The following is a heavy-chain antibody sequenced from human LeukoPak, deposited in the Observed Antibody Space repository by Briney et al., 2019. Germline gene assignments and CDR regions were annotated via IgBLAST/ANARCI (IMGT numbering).Heavy chain of an antibody. CDR1: GFTFSSYA. CDR2: ISYDGSNK. D-gene: IGHD3-22*01. V-gene: IGHV3-30-3*01. Sequence: GGSLTLSCAASGFTFSSYAMHWVRQAPGKGLEWVAVISYDGSNKYYADSVKGRFTISRDNSKNTLYLQMNSLRAEDTAVYYCARESYPYYYDSSGYYPGYFQHWGQGTLVTVSS. J-gene: IGHJ1*01. CDR3: ARESYPYYYDSSGYYPGYFQH.